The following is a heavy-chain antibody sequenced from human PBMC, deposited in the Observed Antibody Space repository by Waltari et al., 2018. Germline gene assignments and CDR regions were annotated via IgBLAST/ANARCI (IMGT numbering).Heavy chain of an antibody. CDR2: IYYSGST. V-gene: IGHV4-59*01. J-gene: IGHJ4*02. D-gene: IGHD3-22*01. CDR3: ASEEGYSRPFDY. Sequence: QVQLQESGPGLVKPSETLSLTCTVSGGSISSYYWSWIRQPPGKGLEWIGYIYYSGSTNYIPSLKSRVTISVDTSKNQFSLKLSSVTAADTAVYYCASEEGYSRPFDYWGQGTLVTVSS. CDR1: GGSISSYY.